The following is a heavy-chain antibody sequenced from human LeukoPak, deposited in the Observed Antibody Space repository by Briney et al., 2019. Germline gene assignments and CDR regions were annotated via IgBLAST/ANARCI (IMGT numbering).Heavy chain of an antibody. J-gene: IGHJ5*02. CDR2: IIPIFGTA. CDR3: ARDASSSFYWFDP. Sequence: SVKVSCKASGGTFSSYAISWVRQAPGQGLEWMGRIIPIFGTANYAQKFQGRVTITTDESTSTAYMELSSLRSEDTAVYYCARDASSSFYWFDPWGQGTLVTVSS. CDR1: GGTFSSYA. D-gene: IGHD6-6*01. V-gene: IGHV1-69*05.